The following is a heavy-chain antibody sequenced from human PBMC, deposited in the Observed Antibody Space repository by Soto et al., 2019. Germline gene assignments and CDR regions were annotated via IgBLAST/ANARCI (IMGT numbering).Heavy chain of an antibody. CDR2: INDDGGST. CDR3: ARGLGVRPNRGIDYHYGMDV. J-gene: IGHJ6*02. CDR1: TFTFSSYW. Sequence: EVQLVESGGGLVQPGGSLRLSCAASTFTFSSYWMHWVRQTPGKGLVWVSRINDDGGSTSYADSAKGRFTISRDNAKNTLYLQMNTLRAEDTGVYYCARGLGVRPNRGIDYHYGMDVWGQGTTVTVSS. V-gene: IGHV3-74*01. D-gene: IGHD2-2*01.